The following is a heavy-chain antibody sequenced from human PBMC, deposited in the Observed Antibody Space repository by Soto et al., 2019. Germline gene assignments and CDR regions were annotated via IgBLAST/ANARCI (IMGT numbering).Heavy chain of an antibody. CDR1: GFTFSSYA. V-gene: IGHV3-30-3*01. CDR2: ISYDGSNK. D-gene: IGHD3-16*01. CDR3: ARVSSYDYVWGSSPGDY. Sequence: PGGYLRLCCAASGFTFSSYAMHWVRQAPGKGLEWVAVISYDGSNKYYADSVKGRFTISRDNSKNTLYLQMNSLRAEDTAVYYCARVSSYDYVWGSSPGDYWGQGTMVTVSS. J-gene: IGHJ4*03.